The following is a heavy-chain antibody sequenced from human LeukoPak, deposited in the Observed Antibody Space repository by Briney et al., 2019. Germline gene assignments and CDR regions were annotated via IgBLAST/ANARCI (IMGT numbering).Heavy chain of an antibody. CDR2: INHSGST. V-gene: IGHV4-34*01. J-gene: IGHJ5*02. D-gene: IGHD2-2*01. CDR3: ARSGIVVVPAATKDGGNWFDP. Sequence: PSETLSLTCAVYGGSFSGYYWSWIRQPPGKGLEWIGEINHSGSTNYNPSPKSRVTISVDTSKNQFSLKLSSVTAADTAVYYCARSGIVVVPAATKDGGNWFDPWGQGTLVTVSS. CDR1: GGSFSGYY.